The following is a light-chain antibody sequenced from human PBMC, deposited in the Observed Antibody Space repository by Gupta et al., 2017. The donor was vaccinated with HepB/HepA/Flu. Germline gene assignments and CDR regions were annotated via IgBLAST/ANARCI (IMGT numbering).Light chain of an antibody. CDR1: QSIGNY. J-gene: IGKJ4*01. V-gene: IGKV1-39*01. CDR3: QQSHSTPLT. CDR2: AAS. Sequence: DIQMTQSPSSLSASIGDRVTITCRASQSIGNYLNWYQQRPGKAPSLLIYAASNLQSGVPSRFTGSGSGTDFTLTINTLQPEDFTTYYCQQSHSTPLTFGGWTKVEIK.